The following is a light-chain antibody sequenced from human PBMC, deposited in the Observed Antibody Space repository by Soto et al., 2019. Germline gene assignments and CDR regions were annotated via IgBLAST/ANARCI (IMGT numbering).Light chain of an antibody. V-gene: IGKV1-5*03. CDR3: QQYHTYWWT. Sequence: DIPMTQSPSTLSASVEDRVTITCRASQTIINWLAWYQQKPGKAPKLLIYKASTLEGEVPSRFSGSGSETEFTLTINSLQPDDSATYYCQQYHTYWWTFGQGTKVEIK. CDR2: KAS. J-gene: IGKJ1*01. CDR1: QTIINW.